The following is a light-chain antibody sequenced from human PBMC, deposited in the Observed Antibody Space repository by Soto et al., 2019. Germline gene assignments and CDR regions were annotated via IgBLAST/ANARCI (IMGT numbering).Light chain of an antibody. CDR1: QSLLQSNGNNH. V-gene: IGKV2-28*01. Sequence: DIVLTQSPLSLPVTPGEPASISCRSSQSLLQSNGNNHVDWYLQKPGQSPQLLLYLASNRASGVPDRFSGSGSGTDFSLEISIVESEDVGVYYCLQAAQSPLTFGQGTRLEIK. CDR2: LAS. J-gene: IGKJ5*01. CDR3: LQAAQSPLT.